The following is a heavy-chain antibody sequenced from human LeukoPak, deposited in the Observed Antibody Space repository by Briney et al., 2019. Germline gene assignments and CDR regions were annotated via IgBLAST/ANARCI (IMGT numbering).Heavy chain of an antibody. CDR3: ARAIVGVTPVFDY. CDR2: ISHSGST. Sequence: SETLSLTCTVSGGSISGTSYYWGWIRQPPGKGLEWIGSISHSGSTYYNPSLKSRVTISVDTSKNQFSLKLGSVTAADTAVYYCARAIVGVTPVFDYWGQGTLVTVSS. J-gene: IGHJ4*02. V-gene: IGHV4-39*07. D-gene: IGHD1-26*01. CDR1: GGSISGTSYY.